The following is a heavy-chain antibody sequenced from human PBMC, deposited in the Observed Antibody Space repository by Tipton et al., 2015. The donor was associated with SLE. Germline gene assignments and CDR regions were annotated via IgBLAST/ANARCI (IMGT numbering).Heavy chain of an antibody. Sequence: GSLRLSCAASGFTFSTFAMSWVRQAPGKGPQWVSTIRGSGGGTYYADSVKGRFTISRDNSKNTLYLQMNSLRVEDTAVYYCAKRVVTVGTLGGFDSWGQGTLVTVSS. CDR1: GFTFSTFA. J-gene: IGHJ4*02. CDR3: AKRVVTVGTLGGFDS. D-gene: IGHD2-2*01. CDR2: IRGSGGGT. V-gene: IGHV3-23*01.